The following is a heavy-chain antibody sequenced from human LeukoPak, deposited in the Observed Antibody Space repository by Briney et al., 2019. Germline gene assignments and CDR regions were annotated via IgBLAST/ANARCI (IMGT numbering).Heavy chain of an antibody. CDR3: AGSYSYYFDY. CDR1: GFAFSSYG. V-gene: IGHV3-30*03. CDR2: ISYDGSKI. Sequence: GGSLRLSCAASGFAFSSYGMHWVRQAPGKGLEWVSIISYDGSKIYYGDSAKGRFTISKDDSENTLYLQMNSLSAEDTAVYYCAGSYSYYFDYWGQGTLVTVSS. J-gene: IGHJ4*02. D-gene: IGHD3-10*01.